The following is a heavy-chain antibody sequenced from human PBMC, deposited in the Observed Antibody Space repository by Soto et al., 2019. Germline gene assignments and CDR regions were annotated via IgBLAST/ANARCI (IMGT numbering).Heavy chain of an antibody. V-gene: IGHV3-48*03. CDR1: GFTFSSYE. CDR2: ISSSGSTI. D-gene: IGHD6-6*01. J-gene: IGHJ4*02. CDR3: ARDWTSSSSFDY. Sequence: HPGGSLRLSCAASGFTFSSYEMNWVRQAPRKGLEWVSYISSSGSTIYYADSVKGRFTISRDNAKNSLYLQMNSLRAEDTAVYYCARDWTSSSSFDYWGQGTLVTVSS.